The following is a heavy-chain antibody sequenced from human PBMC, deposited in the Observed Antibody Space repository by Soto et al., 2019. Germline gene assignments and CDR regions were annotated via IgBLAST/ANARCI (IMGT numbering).Heavy chain of an antibody. J-gene: IGHJ4*02. Sequence: PGGSLRLSCAASGFTFGSYVMNWVRQAPGKGLESVAGISSNNINTYYADTVKGRFTISRDNSKDTLYLQMSSLRAEDTAVYYCVTNAVAAVCTRCYALDHWGQGTLVTVSS. CDR2: ISSNNINT. CDR1: GFTFGSYV. D-gene: IGHD2-2*01. V-gene: IGHV3-23*01. CDR3: VTNAVAAVCTRCYALDH.